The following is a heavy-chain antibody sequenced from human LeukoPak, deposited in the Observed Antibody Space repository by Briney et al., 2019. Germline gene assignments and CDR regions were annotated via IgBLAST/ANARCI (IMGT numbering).Heavy chain of an antibody. CDR1: GGTFSSYA. CDR3: ARPYYVFWRGSRAFMYY. Sequence: GASVKVSCKASGGTFSSYAISWVRQAPGQGLEWMGGIIPIFGTANYAQKFQGRVTITADESTSTAYMELSRLRSDDTAVYYCARPYYVFWRGSRAFMYYGGQGPLVTVPS. CDR2: IIPIFGTA. J-gene: IGHJ4*02. V-gene: IGHV1-69*13. D-gene: IGHD3-3*01.